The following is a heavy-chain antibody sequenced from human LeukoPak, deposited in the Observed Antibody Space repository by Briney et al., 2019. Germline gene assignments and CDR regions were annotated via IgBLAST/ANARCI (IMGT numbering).Heavy chain of an antibody. CDR1: GYSISSGYY. CDR2: IYHSGST. J-gene: IGHJ5*02. CDR3: ARHPRIAARQVGWFDP. D-gene: IGHD6-6*01. Sequence: SETLSLTCAVSGYSISSGYYWGWIRQPPGKGQEWIGSIYHSGSTYYNPSLKSRVTISVDTSKNQFSLKLSSVTAADTAVYYCARHPRIAARQVGWFDPWGQGTLVTVSS. V-gene: IGHV4-38-2*01.